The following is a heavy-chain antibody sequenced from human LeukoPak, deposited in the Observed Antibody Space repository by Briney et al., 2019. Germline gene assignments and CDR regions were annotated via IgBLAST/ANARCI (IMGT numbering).Heavy chain of an antibody. Sequence: SETLSLTCTVSGGSISSYYWSWIRQPPGKGLEWIGYIHYSGSTNYNPSLKSRVTMSVDTSKNQFSLKLSSVTAADTAVYYCARHKYSSGWPPEGAFDIWGQGTMVTVSS. D-gene: IGHD6-19*01. CDR2: IHYSGST. CDR1: GGSISSYY. J-gene: IGHJ3*02. CDR3: ARHKYSSGWPPEGAFDI. V-gene: IGHV4-59*08.